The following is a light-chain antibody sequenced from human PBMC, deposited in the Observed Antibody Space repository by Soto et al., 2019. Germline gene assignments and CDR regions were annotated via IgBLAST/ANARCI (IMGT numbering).Light chain of an antibody. V-gene: IGLV1-40*01. CDR3: LSYDSSLSAYV. Sequence: VLTQPPSVSGAPGQRVTISCTGSNSKIGACYDVHWYQQLPGTAPKLLIYGNSNRPSGVPDRFSGSKSGTSASLAITGLQAEDEADYYCLSYDSSLSAYVFGTGTKVTVL. CDR2: GNS. CDR1: NSKIGACYD. J-gene: IGLJ1*01.